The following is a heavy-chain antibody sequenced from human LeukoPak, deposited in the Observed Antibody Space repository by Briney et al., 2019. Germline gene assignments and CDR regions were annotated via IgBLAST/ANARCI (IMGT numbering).Heavy chain of an antibody. D-gene: IGHD1-26*01. V-gene: IGHV3-7*01. CDR3: ARDMGGSPRLYYYYMDV. CDR1: GVTISSYW. Sequence: GGSLRLSCAVSGVTISSYWMSWVRQDPGKGLEGVANIKQDGSEKYYVDSVKGRFTISRDNAKNSLYLQMNSLRAEDTAVYYCARDMGGSPRLYYYYMDVWGKGTTVTVSS. J-gene: IGHJ6*03. CDR2: IKQDGSEK.